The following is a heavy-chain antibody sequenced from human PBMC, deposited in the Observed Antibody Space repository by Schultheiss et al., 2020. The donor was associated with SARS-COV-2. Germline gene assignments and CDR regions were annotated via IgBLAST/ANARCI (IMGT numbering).Heavy chain of an antibody. CDR1: GFTFSSYA. CDR2: ISSNGGTT. J-gene: IGHJ4*02. V-gene: IGHV3-64*04. Sequence: GGSLRLSCSASGFTFSSYAMHWVRQAPGKGLEYVSAISSNGGTTYYADSVKGRFTISRDNSKNTLYLQMNSLRAEDTAVYYCAKDEGYGDYLQYFDYWGQGTLVTVSS. CDR3: AKDEGYGDYLQYFDY. D-gene: IGHD4-17*01.